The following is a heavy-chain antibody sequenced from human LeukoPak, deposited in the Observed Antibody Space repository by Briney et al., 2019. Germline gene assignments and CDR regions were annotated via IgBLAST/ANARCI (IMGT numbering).Heavy chain of an antibody. CDR3: ARGPTYYYDSSGYYLNWFDP. V-gene: IGHV1-69*05. CDR2: IIPIFGTA. D-gene: IGHD3-22*01. J-gene: IGHJ5*02. CDR1: GGTFSSYA. Sequence: VALVKVSCKASGGTFSSYAISWVRQAPGQGLEWMGGIIPIFGTANYAQKFQGRVTITTDESTSTAYMELSSLRSEDTAVYYCARGPTYYYDSSGYYLNWFDPWGQGTLVTVSS.